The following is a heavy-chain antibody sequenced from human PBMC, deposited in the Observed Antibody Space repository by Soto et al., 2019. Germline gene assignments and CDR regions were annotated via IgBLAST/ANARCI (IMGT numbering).Heavy chain of an antibody. D-gene: IGHD1-20*01. J-gene: IGHJ6*03. CDR3: ARGGGYNWNYFHYYYMDV. CDR1: GFTFSSYG. V-gene: IGHV3-33*01. CDR2: IWYDGSNK. Sequence: GGSLRLSCAASGFTFSSYGMHWVRQAPGKGLEWVAVIWYDGSNKYYADSVKGRFTISRDNSKNTLYLQMNSLRAEDTAVYYCARGGGYNWNYFHYYYMDVWGKGTTVTVSS.